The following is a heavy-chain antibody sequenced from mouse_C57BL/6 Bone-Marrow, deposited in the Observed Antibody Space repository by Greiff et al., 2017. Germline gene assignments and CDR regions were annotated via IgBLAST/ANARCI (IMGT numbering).Heavy chain of an antibody. J-gene: IGHJ4*01. CDR1: GFTFSDFY. Sequence: EVKVVESGGGLVQSGRSLRLSCATSGFTFSDFYMEWVRQAPGKGLEWIAASRNKANDYTTEYSASVKGRFFVSRVTSQSLLYLQMNALRAEDTAIYYCARDASGYYAMDYRGQGTSVTVSS. CDR3: ARDASGYYAMDY. CDR2: SRNKANDYTT. D-gene: IGHD3-1*01. V-gene: IGHV7-1*01.